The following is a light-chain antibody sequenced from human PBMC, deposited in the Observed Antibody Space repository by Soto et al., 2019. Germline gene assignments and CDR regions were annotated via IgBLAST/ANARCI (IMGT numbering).Light chain of an antibody. CDR2: NVS. CDR3: QQYGASPET. Sequence: IFFPQSPCTLSLSPGERASLSFISSQSVSSAYLAWYQQKPGQAPRLLIYNVSRRATGIPDRFSGSGSGTDFTLTVSRLEPEDFAVYYCQQYGASPETFGQGTKVDIK. J-gene: IGKJ1*01. V-gene: IGKV3-20*01. CDR1: QSVSSAY.